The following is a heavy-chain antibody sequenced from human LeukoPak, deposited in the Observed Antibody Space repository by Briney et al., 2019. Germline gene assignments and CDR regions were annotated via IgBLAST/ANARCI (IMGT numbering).Heavy chain of an antibody. D-gene: IGHD1-26*01. CDR3: AREFSGSYDY. J-gene: IGHJ4*02. V-gene: IGHV3-66*01. CDR2: IYSGGST. CDR1: GFTFDDYA. Sequence: PGGSLRLSCAASGFTFDDYAMHWVRQAPGKGLEWVSVIYSGGSTYYADSVKGRFTISRDNSKNTLYLQMNSLRAEDTAVYYCAREFSGSYDYWGQGTLVTVSS.